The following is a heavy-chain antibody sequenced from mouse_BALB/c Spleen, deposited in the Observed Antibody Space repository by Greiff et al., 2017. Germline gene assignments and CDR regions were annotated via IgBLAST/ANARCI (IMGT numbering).Heavy chain of an antibody. CDR1: GFTFSSFG. CDR2: ISSGSSTI. D-gene: IGHD1-1*01. CDR3: ARYYDAMDY. Sequence: EVMLVESGGGLVQPGGSRKLSCAASGFTFSSFGMHWVRQAPEKGLEWVAYISSGSSTIYYADTVKGRFTISRDNTKNTLFLQMTRLRSEDTAMYYCARYYDAMDYWGQGTSVTVSA. J-gene: IGHJ4*01. V-gene: IGHV5-17*02.